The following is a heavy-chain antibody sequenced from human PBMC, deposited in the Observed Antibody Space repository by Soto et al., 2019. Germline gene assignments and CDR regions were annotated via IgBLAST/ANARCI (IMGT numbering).Heavy chain of an antibody. D-gene: IGHD1-1*01. CDR3: GRQYHLQVARGPFDL. CDR1: GGSISTDNW. J-gene: IGHJ4*02. Sequence: QLQESGPGLVKASGTLSLTCAVFGGSISTDNWWSWVRQPPGKGLEWVGEIYHSGSTNYNPSLKTRVTMLVDESENQFSLKLTSVTAADTAVYYCGRQYHLQVARGPFDLWGRGTLVTVS. V-gene: IGHV4-4*02. CDR2: IYHSGST.